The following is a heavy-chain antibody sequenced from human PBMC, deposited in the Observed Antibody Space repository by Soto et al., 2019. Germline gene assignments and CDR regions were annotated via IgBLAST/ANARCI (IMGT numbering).Heavy chain of an antibody. CDR2: IYYSGST. J-gene: IGHJ5*02. CDR1: GGSIISYY. V-gene: IGHV4-59*01. CDR3: ARATRLRFLEWLPVGYNWFDP. D-gene: IGHD3-3*01. Sequence: SETLSLTCTVSGGSIISYYWSWIRQPPGKGLEWIGYIYYSGSTNYNPSLKSRVTISVDTPKNQFSLKLSSVTAADTAVYYCARATRLRFLEWLPVGYNWFDPWGQGTLVTVSS.